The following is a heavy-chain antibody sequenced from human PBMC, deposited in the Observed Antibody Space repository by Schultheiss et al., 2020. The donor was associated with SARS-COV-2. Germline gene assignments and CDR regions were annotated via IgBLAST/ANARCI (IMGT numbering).Heavy chain of an antibody. D-gene: IGHD6-19*01. CDR1: GYTFTGYY. CDR2: INPNSGGT. J-gene: IGHJ4*02. V-gene: IGHV1-2*02. Sequence: ASVKVSCKASGYTFTGYYMHWVRQAPGQGLEWMGWINPNSGGTNYAQKFQGRVTMTRDTSISTAYMELSRLRSDDTAVYYCVRVLIAVAARSSAVYFDYWGQGTLVTVSS. CDR3: VRVLIAVAARSSAVYFDY.